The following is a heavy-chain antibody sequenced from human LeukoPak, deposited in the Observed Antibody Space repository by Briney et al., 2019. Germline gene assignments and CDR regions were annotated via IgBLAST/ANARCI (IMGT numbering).Heavy chain of an antibody. CDR3: ARGTYYDFWSGYYTNNQFDY. D-gene: IGHD3-3*01. CDR1: GYTFTSYD. CDR2: MNPNSGNT. Sequence: ASVKVSCKASGYTFTSYDINWVRQATGQGLEWMGWMNPNSGNTGYAQKFQGRVTMTRNTSISTAYMGLSSLRSEDTAVYYCARGTYYDFWSGYYTNNQFDYWGQGTLVTVSS. V-gene: IGHV1-8*01. J-gene: IGHJ4*02.